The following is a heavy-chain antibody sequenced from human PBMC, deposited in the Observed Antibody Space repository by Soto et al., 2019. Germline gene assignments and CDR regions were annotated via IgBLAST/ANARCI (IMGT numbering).Heavy chain of an antibody. J-gene: IGHJ3*02. Sequence: WWSLRLCCAASGFTFSSYAMHWFRQAPGKGLEWVAVISYDGSNKYYADSVKGRFTISRDNSKNTLYLQMNSLRAEDTAVYYCARAWGKGSSGSRSGAFDIWGQGTMVTVSS. CDR3: ARAWGKGSSGSRSGAFDI. D-gene: IGHD3-22*01. CDR1: GFTFSSYA. CDR2: ISYDGSNK. V-gene: IGHV3-30-3*01.